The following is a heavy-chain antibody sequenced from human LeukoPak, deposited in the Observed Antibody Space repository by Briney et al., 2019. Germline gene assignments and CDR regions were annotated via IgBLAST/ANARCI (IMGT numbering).Heavy chain of an antibody. CDR2: ISGDGTRT. Sequence: QAGGSLGLSCAASGFSFSSYAMTWARQAPVKGLEWVSAISGDGTRTYYADSVKGRFTISRDNSKNTLYLEMSSLRVEDTAIYYCAKWPEGAMDYFDYWGQGTLVTVSS. V-gene: IGHV3-23*01. CDR3: AKWPEGAMDYFDY. D-gene: IGHD3-16*01. J-gene: IGHJ4*02. CDR1: GFSFSSYA.